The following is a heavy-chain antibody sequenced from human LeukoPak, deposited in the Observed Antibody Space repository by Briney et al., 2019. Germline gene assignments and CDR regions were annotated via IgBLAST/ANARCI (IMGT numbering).Heavy chain of an antibody. V-gene: IGHV4-39*01. D-gene: IGHD3-22*01. CDR1: GGSISSSSYY. J-gene: IGHJ4*02. CDR3: ARITYYYDSSGYYYSLKAGYFDY. Sequence: SETLSLTCTVSGGSISSSSYYWGWLRQPPGKGLGWVGSIYYSGSTYYNPSLKSRVTISVDTSKNQFSLKLSSVTAADTAVYYCARITYYYDSSGYYYSLKAGYFDYWGQGTLVTVSS. CDR2: IYYSGST.